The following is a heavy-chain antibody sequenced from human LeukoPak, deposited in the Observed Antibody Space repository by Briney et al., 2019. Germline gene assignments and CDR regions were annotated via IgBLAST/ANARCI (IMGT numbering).Heavy chain of an antibody. CDR1: GFTFVNYG. CDR3: VIVTFDY. J-gene: IGHJ4*02. V-gene: IGHV3-66*01. Sequence: GGSLRLSCAASGFTFVNYGMHWVRQAPGKGLEWVSVIYSGGSTYYADSVKGRFTISRDNSKNTLYLQMNSLRAEDTAVYYCVIVTFDYWGQGTLVTVSS. D-gene: IGHD2-15*01. CDR2: IYSGGST.